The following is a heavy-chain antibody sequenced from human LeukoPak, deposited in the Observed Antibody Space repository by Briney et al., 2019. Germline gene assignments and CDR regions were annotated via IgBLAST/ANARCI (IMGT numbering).Heavy chain of an antibody. CDR1: GFSLSTYGVG. CDR2: IYWDDDK. CDR3: AHRPRGAAAGSFDY. J-gene: IGHJ4*02. V-gene: IGHV2-5*02. D-gene: IGHD6-13*01. Sequence: SGPTLFNPTPTLTLTCTFSGFSLSTYGVGVDWIRQPPGKALEWLALIYWDDDKHYSPSLKSRLTITKDTSKNQVVLTMTNMDPVDTATYYCAHRPRGAAAGSFDYWGQGTLVTVSS.